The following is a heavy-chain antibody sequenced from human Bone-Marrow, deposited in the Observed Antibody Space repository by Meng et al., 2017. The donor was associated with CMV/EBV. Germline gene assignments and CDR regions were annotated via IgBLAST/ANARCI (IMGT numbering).Heavy chain of an antibody. D-gene: IGHD6-13*01. V-gene: IGHV4-31*03. CDR2: IYYSGST. CDR3: ARDYGSAARPYYGMDV. CDR1: GGSISSGDYY. J-gene: IGHJ6*02. Sequence: LRLSCTVSGGSISSGDYYWSWIRQPPGKGLEWIGYIYYSGSTYYNPSLKSRVTISVDTPKNQFSLKLSSVTAADTAVYYCARDYGSAARPYYGMDVWGQGTTVTVSS.